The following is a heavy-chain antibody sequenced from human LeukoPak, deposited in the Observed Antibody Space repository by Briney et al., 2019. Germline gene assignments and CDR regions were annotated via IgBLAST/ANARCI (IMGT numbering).Heavy chain of an antibody. Sequence: ASVKVSCKASGYTFTGYYMHWVRQATGQGLEWMGWMNPNSGNTGYAQKFQGRVSMTRDTSISTAYKELSSLRSEDTAVYYCARGPVEAVFGVSTEDWGQGTTVTVSS. CDR1: GYTFTGYY. V-gene: IGHV1-8*02. D-gene: IGHD3-10*02. CDR2: MNPNSGNT. CDR3: ARGPVEAVFGVSTED. J-gene: IGHJ6*02.